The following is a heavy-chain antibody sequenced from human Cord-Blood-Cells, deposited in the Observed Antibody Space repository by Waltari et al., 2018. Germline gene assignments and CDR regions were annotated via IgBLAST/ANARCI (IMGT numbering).Heavy chain of an antibody. CDR2: IYPGDSDT. J-gene: IGHJ4*02. CDR1: GYSFTSSW. V-gene: IGHV5-51*01. D-gene: IGHD2-2*02. Sequence: EVQLVQSGAEVKKPGESLKISCKGSGYSFTSSWLGWVRQMPGKGLEWMGIIYPGDSDTRYSPSFQGQVTISADKSISTAYLQWSSLKASDTAMYYCARGNCSSTSCYSYFDYWGQGTLVTVSS. CDR3: ARGNCSSTSCYSYFDY.